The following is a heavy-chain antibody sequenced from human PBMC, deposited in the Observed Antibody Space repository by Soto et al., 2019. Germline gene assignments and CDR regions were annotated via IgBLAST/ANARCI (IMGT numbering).Heavy chain of an antibody. D-gene: IGHD3-16*01. CDR1: GGSISSYY. V-gene: IGHV4-59*08. CDR2: IYYSGST. Sequence: QVQLQESGPGLVKPSETLSLTCTVSGGSISSYYWSWIRQPPGKGLEWIGYIYYSGSTNYNPSLMSRVTTSVDTSKDQFSLKLSSVTAADTAVYYCARRYGWAFDIWGQGTMVTVSS. J-gene: IGHJ3*02. CDR3: ARRYGWAFDI.